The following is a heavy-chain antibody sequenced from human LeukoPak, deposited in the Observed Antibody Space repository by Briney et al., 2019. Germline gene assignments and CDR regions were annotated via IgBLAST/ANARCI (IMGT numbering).Heavy chain of an antibody. CDR1: GGSFSGYY. J-gene: IGHJ5*02. CDR3: ARFTTYATVTTDWFDP. D-gene: IGHD4-17*01. Sequence: SETLSLTCAVYGGSFSGYYWSWIRQPPGKGLEWIGEINHSGSTNYNPSLKSRVTISVDTSKNQFSLKLGSVTAADTAVYYCARFTTYATVTTDWFDPWGQGTLVTVSS. CDR2: INHSGST. V-gene: IGHV4-34*01.